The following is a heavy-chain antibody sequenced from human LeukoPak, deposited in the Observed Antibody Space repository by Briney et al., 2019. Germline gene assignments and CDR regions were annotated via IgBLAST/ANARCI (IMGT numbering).Heavy chain of an antibody. CDR1: GGSISSYY. CDR2: IYYSGST. J-gene: IGHJ4*02. CDR3: ARALYGDCYFDY. V-gene: IGHV4-59*01. Sequence: SETLSLTCTVSGGSISSYYWSWIRQPPGKGLDWIGYIYYSGSTNYNPSLKGRVTISVDTSKNQFSLKLSSVTAADTAVYYCARALYGDCYFDYWGQGTLVTVSS. D-gene: IGHD4-17*01.